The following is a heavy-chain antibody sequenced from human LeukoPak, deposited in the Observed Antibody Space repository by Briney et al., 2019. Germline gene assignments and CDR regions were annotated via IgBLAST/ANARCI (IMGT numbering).Heavy chain of an antibody. J-gene: IGHJ4*02. CDR1: GFTFSSYA. V-gene: IGHV3-23*01. Sequence: GGSLRLSCAASGFTFSSYAMSWVRQAPGKGLEWVSAISGSGGSTYYADSGKGRFTISRDNSKNTLSLQMNSLRVEDTAVYYCAKRTAAAAYYFDYWGQGTLVTVSS. D-gene: IGHD6-13*01. CDR3: AKRTAAAAYYFDY. CDR2: ISGSGGST.